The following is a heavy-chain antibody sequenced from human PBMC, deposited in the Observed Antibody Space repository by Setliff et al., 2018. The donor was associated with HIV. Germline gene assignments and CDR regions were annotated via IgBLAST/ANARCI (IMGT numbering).Heavy chain of an antibody. CDR1: GGSISSGNYY. D-gene: IGHD4-17*01. CDR2: IFQSGST. J-gene: IGHJ5*02. CDR3: ARLWLHYGADIPKFDP. Sequence: PSETLSLTCTVSGGSISSGNYYWGWIRQPAGKGLEWIGHIFQSGSTYYSPSLKNRVSMSVDTSQNQFSLRLTSLTAADTAVYFCARLWLHYGADIPKFDPWGQGTLVTVSS. V-gene: IGHV4-61*09.